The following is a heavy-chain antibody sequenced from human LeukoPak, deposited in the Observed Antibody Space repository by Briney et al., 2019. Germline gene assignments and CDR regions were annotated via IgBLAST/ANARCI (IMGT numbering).Heavy chain of an antibody. V-gene: IGHV4-30-4*08. D-gene: IGHD6-13*01. CDR2: IYYSGST. CDR3: ARDGGFGSSWPDY. Sequence: ASETLSLTCTVSGGSISSGDYYWSWIRQPPGKGLEWIGYIYYSGSTYYNPSLKSRVTISVDTSKNQFSLKLSSVTAADTAVYYCARDGGFGSSWPDYWGQGTLVTVSS. CDR1: GGSISSGDYY. J-gene: IGHJ4*02.